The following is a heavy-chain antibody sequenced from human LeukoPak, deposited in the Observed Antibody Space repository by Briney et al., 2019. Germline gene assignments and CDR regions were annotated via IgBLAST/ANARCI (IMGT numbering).Heavy chain of an antibody. CDR2: INHSGST. J-gene: IGHJ4*02. D-gene: IGHD3-3*01. V-gene: IGHV4-34*01. CDR1: GGSFSGYY. CDR3: ARVRFMIFGEYFDY. Sequence: SETLSLTCAVYGGSFSGYYWSWIRQPPGKGLEWIGEINHSGSTNYNPSLKSRVTISVDTSKNQFSLKLSSVTAADTAVYYCARVRFMIFGEYFDYWGQGTLVTVSS.